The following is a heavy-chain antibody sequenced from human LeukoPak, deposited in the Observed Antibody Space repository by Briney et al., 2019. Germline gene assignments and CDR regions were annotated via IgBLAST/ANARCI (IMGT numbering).Heavy chain of an antibody. CDR3: AKDLRGDVNYFSMVA. CDR2: FSGSGISI. V-gene: IGHV3-23*01. D-gene: IGHD3-16*01. CDR1: GFTFDNFA. Sequence: GGSLRLTCAASGFTFDNFAMSWLRQATGKGGEWLSDFSGSGISIYYADSVKGRLTISRDNSKKTVHLQMKSLGVGDTAIYYGAKDLRGDVNYFSMVAWGKGTTFTVYS. J-gene: IGHJ6*03.